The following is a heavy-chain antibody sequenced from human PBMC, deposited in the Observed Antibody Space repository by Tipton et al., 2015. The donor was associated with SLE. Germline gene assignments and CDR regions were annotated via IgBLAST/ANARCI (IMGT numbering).Heavy chain of an antibody. D-gene: IGHD3-3*01. CDR2: ISTNDGST. V-gene: IGHV3-64*01. J-gene: IGHJ4*02. CDR1: GFTVSTNY. CDR3: ARRDFTNCYDY. Sequence: SLRLSCVPSGFTVSTNYMTWVRQAPGRGLEYVSAISTNDGSTYYANSVKGRFTISRDNSRNTVYLQMGSLRAEDTALYYCARRDFTNCYDYWGQGTVVTVSS.